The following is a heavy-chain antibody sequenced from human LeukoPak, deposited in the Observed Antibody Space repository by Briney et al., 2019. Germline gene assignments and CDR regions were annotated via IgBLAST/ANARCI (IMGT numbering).Heavy chain of an antibody. V-gene: IGHV1-2*06. J-gene: IGHJ4*02. CDR2: INPNSGGI. Sequence: GASVKVSCKASGYTFTGYYMHWVRQAPGQGLEWMGRINPNSGGINYAQKFQGRVTMTRDTSISTAYMELSRLRSDDTAVYYCAGSYYDSSGYLHWGQGTLVTVSS. CDR3: AGSYYDSSGYLH. D-gene: IGHD3-22*01. CDR1: GYTFTGYY.